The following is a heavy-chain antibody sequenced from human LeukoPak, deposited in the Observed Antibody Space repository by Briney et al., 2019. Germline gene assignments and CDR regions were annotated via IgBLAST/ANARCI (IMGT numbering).Heavy chain of an antibody. Sequence: PGGSLRLSCAASGFTFDDYAMHWVRQAPGKGLEWVSGISWNSGSIGYADSVKGRFTISRDNAKNSLYLQMNSLRAEDTALYYCAKDSETYGDYVGYYFDYWGQGTLVTVSS. CDR2: ISWNSGSI. D-gene: IGHD4-17*01. CDR1: GFTFDDYA. V-gene: IGHV3-9*01. CDR3: AKDSETYGDYVGYYFDY. J-gene: IGHJ4*02.